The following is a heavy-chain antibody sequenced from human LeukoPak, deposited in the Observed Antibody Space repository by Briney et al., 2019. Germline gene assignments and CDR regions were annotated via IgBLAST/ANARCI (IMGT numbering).Heavy chain of an antibody. J-gene: IGHJ4*02. V-gene: IGHV4-59*01. CDR3: ARGDYGGSLFRY. D-gene: IGHD4-23*01. CDR1: GDSISNYY. CDR2: IYYSGST. Sequence: KTSETLSLTCTVSGDSISNYYWSWIRQPPGTGLEWIGYIYYSGSTNYNPSLKSRLSISVDTSKNQFSLKLSSVTAADTAVYYCARGDYGGSLFRYWGQGTLVTVSS.